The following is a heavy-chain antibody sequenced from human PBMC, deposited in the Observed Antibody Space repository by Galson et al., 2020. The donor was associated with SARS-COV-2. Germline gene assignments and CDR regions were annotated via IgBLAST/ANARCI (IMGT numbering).Heavy chain of an antibody. CDR2: FFGSNGEK. V-gene: IGHV3-23*01. CDR1: EFTFNNFG. Sequence: GGSLRLSCAASEFTFNNFGMSWVRQAPGKGLEWVSTFFGSNGEKYYADSVKGRFTISTDSAKITLHLQMNSLRVEDTAIYYCAKGTRSTTGYYYGFEYWGQGSLVTVSS. CDR3: AKGTRSTTGYYYGFEY. D-gene: IGHD3-9*01. J-gene: IGHJ4*02.